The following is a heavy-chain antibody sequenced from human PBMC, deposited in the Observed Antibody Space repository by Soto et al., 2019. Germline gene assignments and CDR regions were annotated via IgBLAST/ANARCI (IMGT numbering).Heavy chain of an antibody. Sequence: SETLSLTCTVSGGSISSGNFYWSWIRQPPGKGLEWIGYIYFSGSTSYSPSLKSRLTISLNTSNNQFSLKLTSVTAADTAVYYCAHDSHGGTTYFELWGQGALVTVSS. CDR2: IYFSGST. J-gene: IGHJ4*02. CDR1: GGSISSGNFY. CDR3: AHDSHGGTTYFEL. D-gene: IGHD1-7*01. V-gene: IGHV4-30-4*01.